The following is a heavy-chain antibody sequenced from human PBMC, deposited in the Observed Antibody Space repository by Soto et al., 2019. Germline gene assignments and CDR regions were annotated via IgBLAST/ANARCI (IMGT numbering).Heavy chain of an antibody. V-gene: IGHV3-74*01. D-gene: IGHD3-3*01. CDR3: ARGVQGSRYFDL. J-gene: IGHJ2*01. CDR2: ISNDGSST. CDR1: GYFFISYW. Sequence: GVSLRLSCKASGYFFISYWGRWVRQDPGKGLVWGSRISNDGSSTYADSVNGRFAISRDDAKNTVYLQMSSLRAEDTAVYYGARGVQGSRYFDLWGRGTLVTVSS.